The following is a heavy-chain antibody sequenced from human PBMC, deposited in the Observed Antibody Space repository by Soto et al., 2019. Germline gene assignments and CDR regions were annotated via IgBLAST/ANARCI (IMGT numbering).Heavy chain of an antibody. J-gene: IGHJ5*02. CDR2: IIPIFGTA. D-gene: IGHD1-7*01. CDR1: GGTFSSYA. Sequence: SVKVACNASGGTFSSYAISWVRQAPGQGLEWMGGIIPIFGTANYAQKFQGRVTITADESTSTAYMELSSLRSEDTAVYYCARVSSARLELWFDPWGQGTLVTVSS. V-gene: IGHV1-69*13. CDR3: ARVSSARLELWFDP.